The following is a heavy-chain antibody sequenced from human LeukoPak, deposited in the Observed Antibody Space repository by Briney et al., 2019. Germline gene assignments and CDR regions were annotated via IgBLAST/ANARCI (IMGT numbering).Heavy chain of an antibody. V-gene: IGHV3-74*01. D-gene: IGHD1-26*01. CDR3: ARDRDGSYDY. CDR1: GFTFSSYW. Sequence: GGSLRLSCVVSGFTFSSYWMHWVRQPPGKGLVWVSRINSDGSITTYADSVKGRFTISRDNAKNTLYLQMNSLRAEDTAVYYCARDRDGSYDYWGQGTLVTVSS. J-gene: IGHJ4*02. CDR2: INSDGSIT.